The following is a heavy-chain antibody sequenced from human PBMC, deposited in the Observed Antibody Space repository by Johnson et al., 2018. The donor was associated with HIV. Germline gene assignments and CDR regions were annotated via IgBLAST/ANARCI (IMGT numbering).Heavy chain of an antibody. CDR2: ISYDGSNK. CDR1: VFTFISYA. V-gene: IGHV3-30*04. CDR3: ARDRRGATIDDAFDI. Sequence: QVQPVESAGGVVQPVRSLRLSSAASVFTFISYALLWVRQAPGMGLEWVAVISYDGSNKYYADSVKCRFTISRDNSKNTLYLQMNSLRAEDTAVYYCARDRRGATIDDAFDIWGQGTMVTVSS. J-gene: IGHJ3*02. D-gene: IGHD1-26*01.